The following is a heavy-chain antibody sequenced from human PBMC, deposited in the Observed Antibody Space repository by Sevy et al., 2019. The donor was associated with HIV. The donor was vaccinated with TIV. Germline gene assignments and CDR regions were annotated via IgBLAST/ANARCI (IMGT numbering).Heavy chain of an antibody. CDR3: ARQGGSSAFGFHFDI. V-gene: IGHV4-59*13. D-gene: IGHD6-13*01. J-gene: IGHJ3*02. Sequence: SETLSLTCTVSGGSISSYYWSWIRQPPGKGLEWIGYMYYSGSTNYNPSLKSRVTTSVDTSKNQFSLKLSSVTAADTAVYYCARQGGSSAFGFHFDIWGQGTMVTVSS. CDR2: MYYSGST. CDR1: GGSISSYY.